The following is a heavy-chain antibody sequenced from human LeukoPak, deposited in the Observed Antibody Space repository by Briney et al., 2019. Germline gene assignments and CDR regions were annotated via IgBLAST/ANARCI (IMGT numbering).Heavy chain of an antibody. CDR2: IIPIFGTA. D-gene: IGHD3-3*01. Sequence: SVKVSCKASGGTFISYAISWVRQAPGQGLEWMGGIIPIFGTANYAQKFQGRVTITADESTSTAYMELSSLRSEDTAVYYCARGFKGPLVDFGGNDYWGQGTLVTVSS. J-gene: IGHJ4*02. CDR1: GGTFISYA. V-gene: IGHV1-69*13. CDR3: ARGFKGPLVDFGGNDY.